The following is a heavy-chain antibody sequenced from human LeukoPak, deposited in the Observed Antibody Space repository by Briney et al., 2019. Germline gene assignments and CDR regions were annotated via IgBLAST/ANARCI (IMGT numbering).Heavy chain of an antibody. V-gene: IGHV3-30-3*01. Sequence: GRSLRLSCAASGFTFSSYAMHWVRQAPGKGLEWVAVISYDGSNKYYADSVKGRFTISRDNSKNTLYLQMNSLRAEDTAIYYCGRVVTTSEDWGQGILVTVS. CDR2: ISYDGSNK. D-gene: IGHD1-14*01. J-gene: IGHJ4*02. CDR3: GRVVTTSED. CDR1: GFTFSSYA.